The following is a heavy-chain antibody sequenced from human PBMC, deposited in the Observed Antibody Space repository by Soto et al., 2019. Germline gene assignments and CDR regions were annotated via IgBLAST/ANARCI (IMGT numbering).Heavy chain of an antibody. CDR2: ISGFNCYT. V-gene: IGHV1-18*01. D-gene: IGHD6-13*01. CDR1: GYTFSTYG. Sequence: QAQLVQSGPEVKKPGASVKVSCKASGYTFSTYGIIWVRQAPGQGLEWLGWISGFNCYTNYQQKLNGRVTMIIDKSTSTVYMELSSLRSDDTAVYYCVRDRPYSNYNYYVMDVWGQGTTVTVSS. CDR3: VRDRPYSNYNYYVMDV. J-gene: IGHJ6*02.